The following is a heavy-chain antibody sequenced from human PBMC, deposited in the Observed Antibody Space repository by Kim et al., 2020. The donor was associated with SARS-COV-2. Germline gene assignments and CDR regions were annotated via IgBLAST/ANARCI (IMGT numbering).Heavy chain of an antibody. D-gene: IGHD1-26*01. CDR1: GYTFSSYG. Sequence: ASVKVSCKASGYTFSSYGISWVRQAPGQGLEWMGWINTNTGNTNYEQKFQGRVTMTTDTSTSTAYMELRSLRSEDTAVYYCARGSWSLDYWGQGTLDTVS. J-gene: IGHJ4*02. V-gene: IGHV1-18*01. CDR3: ARGSWSLDY. CDR2: INTNTGNT.